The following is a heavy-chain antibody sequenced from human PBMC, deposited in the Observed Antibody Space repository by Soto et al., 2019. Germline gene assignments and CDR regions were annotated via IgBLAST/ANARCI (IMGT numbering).Heavy chain of an antibody. CDR3: ARKPPSAIQGWAFGMDV. CDR1: GFSISSNY. J-gene: IGHJ6*02. D-gene: IGHD2-21*01. V-gene: IGHV3-53*02. CDR2: TFSGGNT. Sequence: ELQLVETGGGVIQTGGPLRLSCAASGFSISSNYIAWVRQPPGKGLEWVSTTFSGGNTEYAASVKGRCSISRDNYKNTLYLQMDNLRVEDTAVYYCARKPPSAIQGWAFGMDVWGQGTTVSVSS.